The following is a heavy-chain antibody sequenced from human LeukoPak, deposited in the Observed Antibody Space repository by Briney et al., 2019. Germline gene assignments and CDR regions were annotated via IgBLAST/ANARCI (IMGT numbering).Heavy chain of an antibody. CDR2: IYPGDSDT. CDR3: ARHSYRSSSWYNGFDP. Sequence: GESMKISCKGSGYSFTSYWIGWVRQMPGKGLEWMGIIYPGDSDTRYSPSFQGQVTISADKSISTAYLQWSSLKASDTAMYYCARHSYRSSSWYNGFDPWGQGTLVTVSS. CDR1: GYSFTSYW. V-gene: IGHV5-51*01. J-gene: IGHJ5*02. D-gene: IGHD6-13*01.